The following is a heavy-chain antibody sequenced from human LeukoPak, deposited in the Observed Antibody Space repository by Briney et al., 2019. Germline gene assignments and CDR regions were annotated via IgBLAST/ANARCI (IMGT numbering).Heavy chain of an antibody. CDR1: GGTFSSYA. V-gene: IGHV1-69*13. Sequence: ASVKVSCKASGGTFSSYATSWVRQAPGHGLEWMGGIIPIFGTANYAQKFQGRVTITADESTSTAYMELSSLRSEDTAVYYCAREPDCSSTSCVVRAAFDIWGQGTMVTVSS. J-gene: IGHJ3*02. D-gene: IGHD2-2*01. CDR3: AREPDCSSTSCVVRAAFDI. CDR2: IIPIFGTA.